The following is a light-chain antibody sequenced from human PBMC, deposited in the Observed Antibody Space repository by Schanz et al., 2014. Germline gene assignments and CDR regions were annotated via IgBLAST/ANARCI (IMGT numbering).Light chain of an antibody. J-gene: IGKJ4*01. CDR1: QSISSW. CDR2: DAS. V-gene: IGKV1-5*01. CDR3: HQYNSPLT. Sequence: DIQMTQSPSTLSASVGDRVTITCRASQSISSWLAWYQQKPGKAPKLLIYDASSLESGVPSRFSGSGSGTEFTHNINSLQPDDFATYYCHQYNSPLTFGGGTKVEIK.